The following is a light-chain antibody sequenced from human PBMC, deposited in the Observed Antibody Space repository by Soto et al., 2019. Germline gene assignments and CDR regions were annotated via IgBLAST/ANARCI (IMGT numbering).Light chain of an antibody. V-gene: IGLV1-44*01. CDR2: SNN. J-gene: IGLJ3*02. Sequence: QSVLTQPPSTSGTPGQRVTISCSGSNSNIGNNIVNWYQQLPGTAPKLLMYSNNQRSSGVPDRFSGSKSGTSASLAISGLQSEDEADYSCAAWDDSLNGPVLGGGTKLTVL. CDR3: AAWDDSLNGPV. CDR1: NSNIGNNI.